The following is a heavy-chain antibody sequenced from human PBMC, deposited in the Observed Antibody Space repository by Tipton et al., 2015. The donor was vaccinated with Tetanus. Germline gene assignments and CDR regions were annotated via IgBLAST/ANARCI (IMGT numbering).Heavy chain of an antibody. Sequence: TLSLTCTVSGVSMIDSYWNWIRQPAGKGLEWVGRIYSSGTTNYDPSLRGRVTMSIDTPKNRFSLKLDSVTAADTAIYYCARALKQGANWFGPWGQGTLVTVSS. D-gene: IGHD3-16*01. CDR2: IYSSGTT. CDR1: GVSMIDSY. CDR3: ARALKQGANWFGP. J-gene: IGHJ5*02. V-gene: IGHV4-4*07.